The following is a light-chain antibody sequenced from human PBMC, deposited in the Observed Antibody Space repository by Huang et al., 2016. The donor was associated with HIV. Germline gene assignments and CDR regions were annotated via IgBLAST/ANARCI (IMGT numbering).Light chain of an antibody. CDR3: QQLHSYPIT. J-gene: IGKJ5*01. V-gene: IGKV1-9*01. CDR1: QDIATS. CDR2: AAS. Sequence: QLTQSPSSLSMSVGDRVIITCQASQDIATSLAWYQHKPGRAPKLLISAASTLQSGVPSRFSGGSAGTYFTLLITNLQPDDFATYYCQQLHSYPITFGQGTRLDI.